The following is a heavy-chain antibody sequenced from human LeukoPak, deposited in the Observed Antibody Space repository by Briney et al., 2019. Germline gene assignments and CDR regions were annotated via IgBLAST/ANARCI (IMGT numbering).Heavy chain of an antibody. CDR2: ISDSSRKI. V-gene: IGHV3-48*01. CDR3: ARGQPVVR. J-gene: IGHJ4*02. CDR1: GFTFSTYS. Sequence: GGSLRLSCAASGFTFSTYSMNWVRQAPGKGLEWVSYISDSSRKIYYADSVKGRFTISRDNAKNSLYPQMNSLRAEDTAVYYCARGQPVVRWGQGTLVTVSS. D-gene: IGHD4-23*01.